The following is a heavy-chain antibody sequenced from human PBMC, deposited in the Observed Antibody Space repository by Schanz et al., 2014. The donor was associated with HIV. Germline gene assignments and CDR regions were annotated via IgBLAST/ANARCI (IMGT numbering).Heavy chain of an antibody. Sequence: QVQLQQWGARVLKPSGTLSLTCAVYGGSFSGYYWSWIRQAPGKGLEWIGEINHRGKTNYNPSLKSRVPLSSDMSKNKFSLKLPSVTAADTAVYYCARRPKRWLDQVNSAGAFDVWGPGTLVTVSS. CDR2: INHRGKT. J-gene: IGHJ3*01. D-gene: IGHD5-12*01. V-gene: IGHV4-34*02. CDR1: GGSFSGYY. CDR3: ARRPKRWLDQVNSAGAFDV.